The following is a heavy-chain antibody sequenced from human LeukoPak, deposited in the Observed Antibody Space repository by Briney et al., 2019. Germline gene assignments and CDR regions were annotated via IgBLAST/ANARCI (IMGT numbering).Heavy chain of an antibody. CDR2: IYDSGST. V-gene: IGHV4-31*03. CDR3: ARGPDRAATPGTPNPYYFDY. CDR1: GGSISSGGYY. Sequence: PSETLSLTCTVSGGSISSGGYYWSWIRQHPGKGLEWIGYIYDSGSTNYNPSLKSRVTISVDTSKNQFSLKVSSVTAADTAVYYCARGPDRAATPGTPNPYYFDYWGQGTLVTVSS. D-gene: IGHD6-13*01. J-gene: IGHJ4*02.